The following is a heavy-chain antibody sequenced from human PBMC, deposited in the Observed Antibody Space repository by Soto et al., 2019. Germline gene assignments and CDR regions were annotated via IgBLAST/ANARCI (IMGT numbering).Heavy chain of an antibody. D-gene: IGHD2-15*01. Sequence: QITLKESGPTLVKPTQTLMLTCTSSGFSVSTSGVGVAWIRQPPGKALEWLALIYWDGDERYSPFLQSRVTITKDTSKNQVVLTMTNMDPVDTATYYCAHKGGRGAGMDVWGQGTTVTVSS. CDR3: AHKGGRGAGMDV. V-gene: IGHV2-5*02. J-gene: IGHJ6*02. CDR1: GFSVSTSGVG. CDR2: IYWDGDE.